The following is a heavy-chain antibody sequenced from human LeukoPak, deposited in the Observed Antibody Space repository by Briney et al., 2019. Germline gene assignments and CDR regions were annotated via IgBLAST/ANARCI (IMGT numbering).Heavy chain of an antibody. CDR3: AREVLDYFDTSGPVDY. CDR2: ISNGGRTT. CDR1: GFAFSSYA. J-gene: IGHJ4*02. V-gene: IGHV3-23*01. Sequence: GGSLRLSCAASGFAFSSYAMSWVRQAPGKGLEWVSGISNGGRTTYYADSVKGRFTISRDNSKNTVYLQMNSLSAEDTAVYYCAREVLDYFDTSGPVDYWGQGTLVTVSS. D-gene: IGHD3-22*01.